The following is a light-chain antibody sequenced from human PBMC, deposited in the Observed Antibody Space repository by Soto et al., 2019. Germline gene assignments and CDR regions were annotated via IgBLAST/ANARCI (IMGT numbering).Light chain of an antibody. CDR2: DAS. Sequence: IVLNQSPSTLSLSPGERDTLSCRASQSVSSYLAWYQQKPGQAPRLLIYDASNRATGIPARFSGSGSGTDFTLTISSLEPEDFAVYYCQQRSNLWTFGQGTMVDIK. J-gene: IGKJ1*01. V-gene: IGKV3-11*01. CDR3: QQRSNLWT. CDR1: QSVSSY.